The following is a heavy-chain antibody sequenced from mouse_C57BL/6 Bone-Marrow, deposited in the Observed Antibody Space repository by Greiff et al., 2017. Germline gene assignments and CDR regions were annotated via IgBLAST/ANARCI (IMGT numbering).Heavy chain of an antibody. V-gene: IGHV1-26*01. J-gene: IGHJ3*01. CDR1: GYTFTDYY. CDR3: ARRARRGAWFAY. D-gene: IGHD2-12*01. Sequence: EVQLQQSGPELVKPGASVKISCKASGYTFTDYYMNWVKQSHGKSLEWIGGINPNNGGTSYNQKVKGKATLTVDKSSSTAYMELRSLTSEDSAVYYCARRARRGAWFAYWGQGTLVTVSA. CDR2: INPNNGGT.